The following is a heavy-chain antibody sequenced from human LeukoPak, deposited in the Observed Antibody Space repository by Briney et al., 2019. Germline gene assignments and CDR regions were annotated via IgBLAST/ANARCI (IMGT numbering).Heavy chain of an antibody. V-gene: IGHV4-59*08. Sequence: SETLSLTCTVSGGSISSDYWTWIRQPPGKRLERIGYIYYSGSTNYNPSLKSRVTISVDTSKNQFSLKLSSVTAADTAVYYCARLGNRDGYNYFLDYWGQGTLVTVSS. J-gene: IGHJ4*02. CDR1: GGSISSDY. CDR2: IYYSGST. D-gene: IGHD5-12*01. CDR3: ARLGNRDGYNYFLDY.